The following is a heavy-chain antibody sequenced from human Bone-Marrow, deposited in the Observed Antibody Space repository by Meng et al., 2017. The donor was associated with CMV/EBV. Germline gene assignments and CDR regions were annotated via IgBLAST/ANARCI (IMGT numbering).Heavy chain of an antibody. D-gene: IGHD1/OR15-1a*01. CDR3: ARRVKVRTFVPHYYYGMDV. CDR1: GGPISSSSYY. J-gene: IGHJ6*02. V-gene: IGHV4-39*01. Sequence: SETLSLTCTVPGGPISSSSYYWGWIRQPPGKGLEWFGSIYYSGSTYYNPSLKSRVTISVDTSKNQFSLKLRSVTAADTAVYYCARRVKVRTFVPHYYYGMDVWGQGTTVTVSS. CDR2: IYYSGST.